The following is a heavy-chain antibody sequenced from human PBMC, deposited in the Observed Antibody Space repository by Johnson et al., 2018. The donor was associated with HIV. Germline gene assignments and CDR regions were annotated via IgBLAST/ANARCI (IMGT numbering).Heavy chain of an antibody. Sequence: QVQLVESGGGVVQPGGSLRLSCAASGFTFSSYGMHWVRQAPGKGLEWVAFIRYDGSKKYYEDSVKGRFTISRDNAKNSLYLQMNSLRAEDTAVYYCARALGRDGYRNDAFDIWGQRTLVTVSS. CDR3: ARALGRDGYRNDAFDI. J-gene: IGHJ3*02. V-gene: IGHV3-30*02. D-gene: IGHD5-24*01. CDR2: IRYDGSKK. CDR1: GFTFSSYG.